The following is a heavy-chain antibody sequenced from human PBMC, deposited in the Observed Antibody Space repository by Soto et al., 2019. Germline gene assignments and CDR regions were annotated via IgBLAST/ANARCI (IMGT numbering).Heavy chain of an antibody. J-gene: IGHJ4*02. CDR2: ISSSSSYI. CDR3: ASWSDYYDSSGYYRVDY. CDR1: GFTFSSYS. Sequence: GGSLRLSCAASGFTFSSYSMNWVRQAPGKGLEWVSSISSSSSYIYYADSVKGRFTISRDNAKNSLYLQMNSLRAEDTAVYYCASWSDYYDSSGYYRVDYWGQGTLVTVS. D-gene: IGHD3-22*01. V-gene: IGHV3-21*01.